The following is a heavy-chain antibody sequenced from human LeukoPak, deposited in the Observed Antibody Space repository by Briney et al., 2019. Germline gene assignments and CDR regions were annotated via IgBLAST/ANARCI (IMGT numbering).Heavy chain of an antibody. Sequence: GGSLRLSCAASGFTFSSYAMSWFRQAPGKGLEWVSVISGSGGTTYYAVSVKGRFTISRDSSKNTLYLQMNSLRAEDAAVYYCAKFQWLVRGFEYWGQGTLVTVSS. J-gene: IGHJ4*02. CDR2: ISGSGGTT. CDR1: GFTFSSYA. CDR3: AKFQWLVRGFEY. V-gene: IGHV3-23*01. D-gene: IGHD6-19*01.